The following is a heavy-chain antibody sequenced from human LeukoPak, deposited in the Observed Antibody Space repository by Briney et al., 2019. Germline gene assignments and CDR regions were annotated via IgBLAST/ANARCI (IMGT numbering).Heavy chain of an antibody. CDR1: GLTFRSYA. J-gene: IGHJ3*02. Sequence: TGGSLRLSCVASGLTFRSYAMHWVRQAPGKGLEWVAVISQDGSKRHYADSVRGRFTISRDNSRNTLYLEMNSLRTEDTAVYFCARDYGSGRRAFDIWGQGTMVTVSS. V-gene: IGHV3-30*04. CDR2: ISQDGSKR. CDR3: ARDYGSGRRAFDI. D-gene: IGHD3-10*01.